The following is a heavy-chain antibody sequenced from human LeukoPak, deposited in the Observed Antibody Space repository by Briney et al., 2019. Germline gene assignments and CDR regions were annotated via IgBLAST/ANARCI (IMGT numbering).Heavy chain of an antibody. CDR3: ARALTTLTYEGY. Sequence: GGSLRLSCAASGFTFSSYWMTWVRQAPGKGLEWVANIKQDGREKNYVDSVKGRFTVSRDNAKDSLYLQMNSLRAEDTAVYYCARALTTLTYEGYRGQGTLVTVSS. V-gene: IGHV3-7*01. CDR2: IKQDGREK. J-gene: IGHJ4*02. D-gene: IGHD1-1*01. CDR1: GFTFSSYW.